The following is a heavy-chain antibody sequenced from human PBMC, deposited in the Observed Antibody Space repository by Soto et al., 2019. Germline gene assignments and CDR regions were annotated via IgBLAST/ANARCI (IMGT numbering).Heavy chain of an antibody. CDR1: GGSISSGGYY. V-gene: IGHV4-31*03. CDR3: ARDPRITGTTAALGY. Sequence: LSLTCTVSGGSISSGGYYWSWIRQHPGKGLEWIGYIYYSGSTYYNPSLKSRVTISVDTSKNQFSLKLSSVTAADTAVYYCARDPRITGTTAALGYWGQGTLVTVSS. J-gene: IGHJ4*02. D-gene: IGHD1-7*01. CDR2: IYYSGST.